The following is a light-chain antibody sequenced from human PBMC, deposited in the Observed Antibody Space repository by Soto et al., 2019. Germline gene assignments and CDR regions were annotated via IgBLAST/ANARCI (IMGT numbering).Light chain of an antibody. Sequence: QSVLTQPPSVSGSPGQRVTISCTGSSSNIGAGYDVHWYQQLPGTAPKLLIYGNSNRPSGVPDRFSGSKSGTSASLAITGLQAADEADDYCQSYDTSLSGSYVFGAGTKLTVL. V-gene: IGLV1-40*01. CDR3: QSYDTSLSGSYV. CDR2: GNS. CDR1: SSNIGAGYD. J-gene: IGLJ1*01.